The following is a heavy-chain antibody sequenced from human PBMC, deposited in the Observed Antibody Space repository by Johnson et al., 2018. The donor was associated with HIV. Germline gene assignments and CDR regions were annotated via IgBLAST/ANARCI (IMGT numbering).Heavy chain of an antibody. Sequence: EMQLVESGGGLVQPGGSLRLSCAASGFTFSSYAMSWVRQAPGKGLEWVSAISGSGGSTYYADSVKGRFTISRDNSKNTLYLQMNSLRAEDTAVSYCAASVYYYDSSGYFAFDIWGQGTMVTVSS. CDR1: GFTFSSYA. V-gene: IGHV3-23*04. D-gene: IGHD3-22*01. CDR3: AASVYYYDSSGYFAFDI. CDR2: ISGSGGST. J-gene: IGHJ3*02.